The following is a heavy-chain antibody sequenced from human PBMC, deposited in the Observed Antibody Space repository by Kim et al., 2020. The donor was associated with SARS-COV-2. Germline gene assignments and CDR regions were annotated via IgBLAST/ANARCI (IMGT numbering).Heavy chain of an antibody. CDR3: ARGGYSNIYDILTGDLYYFDY. V-gene: IGHV1-18*04. CDR2: ISAYNGNT. D-gene: IGHD3-9*01. CDR1: GYTFTSYG. Sequence: ASVKVSCKASGYTFTSYGISWVRQAPGQGLEWMGWISAYNGNTNYAQKLQGRVTMTTDTSTSTAYMELRSLRSDDTAVYYCARGGYSNIYDILTGDLYYFDYWGQGTLVTVSS. J-gene: IGHJ4*02.